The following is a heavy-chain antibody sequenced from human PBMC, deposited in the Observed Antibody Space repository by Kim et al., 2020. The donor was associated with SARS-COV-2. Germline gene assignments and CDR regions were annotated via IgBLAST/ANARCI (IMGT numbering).Heavy chain of an antibody. CDR3: ASWGGIAVEHPWDYFDY. D-gene: IGHD6-19*01. J-gene: IGHJ4*02. CDR2: ISISGSTI. V-gene: IGHV3-48*03. Sequence: GGSLRLSCAASGFTFSSYEMNWVRQAPGKGLEWVSYISISGSTIYYADSVKGRFTISRDNAKNSLYLQMNSLRAEDTAVYYCASWGGIAVEHPWDYFDYWGQGTLVTVSS. CDR1: GFTFSSYE.